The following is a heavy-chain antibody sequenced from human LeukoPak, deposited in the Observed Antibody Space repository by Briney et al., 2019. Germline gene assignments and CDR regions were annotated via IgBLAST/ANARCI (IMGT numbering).Heavy chain of an antibody. CDR1: GYTFTRYA. D-gene: IGHD6-19*01. Sequence: ASVKVSCKASGYTFTRYAMNWQRQAPGQGLEWMGWINPNTGIPTYAQAFTGRFVFSLDTSVSTAYLQISSLNTEDTAVYYCAIDQPVAGVSNFDSWGQGTLVTVSS. J-gene: IGHJ4*02. CDR2: INPNTGIP. V-gene: IGHV7-4-1*02. CDR3: AIDQPVAGVSNFDS.